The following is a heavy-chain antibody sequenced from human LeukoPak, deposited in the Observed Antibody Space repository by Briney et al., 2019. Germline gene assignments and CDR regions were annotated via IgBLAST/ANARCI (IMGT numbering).Heavy chain of an antibody. J-gene: IGHJ4*02. V-gene: IGHV1-8*01. CDR3: ARSSGGVRRRSDY. D-gene: IGHD3-16*01. CDR2: MNPNGGET. CDR1: GYTLISYH. Sequence: GASVKDSCMASGYTLISYHMNWVRQPAGQGLEWMGWMNPNGGETDYAEKVQGRVTMTRSNSINTAFMEVSNLTSEDTAVYYCARSSGGVRRRSDYWGQGTLVTVSS.